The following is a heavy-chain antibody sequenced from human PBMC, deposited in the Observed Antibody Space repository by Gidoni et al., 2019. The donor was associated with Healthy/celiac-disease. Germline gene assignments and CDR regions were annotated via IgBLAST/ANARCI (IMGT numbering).Heavy chain of an antibody. CDR1: GGAISSYH. V-gene: IGHV4-59*01. CDR2: IYYSGST. CDR3: ARDAEFQP. Sequence: QVQLQESGPGLVKPSETLSIDCTFSGGAISSYHWSWIRQPPGKGLEWIGYIYYSGSTNPNPALNSRVPIAVATSKNQFALKLSSVTAADTAVYYCARDAEFQPWGQGTLVPVSS. J-gene: IGHJ1*01.